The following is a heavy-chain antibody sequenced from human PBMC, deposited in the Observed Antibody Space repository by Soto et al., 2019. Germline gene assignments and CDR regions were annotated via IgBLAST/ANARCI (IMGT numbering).Heavy chain of an antibody. CDR2: IWYDGSNK. D-gene: IGHD3-22*01. V-gene: IGHV3-33*01. J-gene: IGHJ4*02. CDR3: ARDMKETYYYDSSGFPFDY. Sequence: VAVIWYDGSNKYYADSVKGRFTISRDNSKNTLYLQMNSLRAEDTAVYYCARDMKETYYYDSSGFPFDYWGQGTLVTVSS.